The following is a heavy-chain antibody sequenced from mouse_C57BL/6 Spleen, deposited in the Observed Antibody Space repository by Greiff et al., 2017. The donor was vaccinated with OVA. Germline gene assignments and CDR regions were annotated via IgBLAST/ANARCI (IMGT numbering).Heavy chain of an antibody. V-gene: IGHV1-55*01. D-gene: IGHD2-4*01. CDR3: ARDYDRDGNAMDY. Sequence: QVQLQQPGAELVKPGASVKMSCKASGYTFTSYWINWVKQRPGQGLEWIGGIYPGSGSTNYNEKFKSKATMTVDTSSSTAYMQLSSLTSEDSAVYSCARDYDRDGNAMDYWGQGTTVTVSS. CDR1: GYTFTSYW. CDR2: IYPGSGST. J-gene: IGHJ4*01.